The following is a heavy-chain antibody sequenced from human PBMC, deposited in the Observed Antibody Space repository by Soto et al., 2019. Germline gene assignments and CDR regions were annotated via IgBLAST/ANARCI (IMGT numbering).Heavy chain of an antibody. CDR1: SGSISSSNW. Sequence: SETLSLTCAVSSGSISSSNWWSWVRQPPGKGLEWIGEIYHSGSTNYNPSLKSRVTISVDKSKNQFSLKLSSVTAADTAVYYCARGLGAVAGDKDALDIWGQGTMVTV. CDR2: IYHSGST. J-gene: IGHJ3*02. V-gene: IGHV4-4*02. D-gene: IGHD6-19*01. CDR3: ARGLGAVAGDKDALDI.